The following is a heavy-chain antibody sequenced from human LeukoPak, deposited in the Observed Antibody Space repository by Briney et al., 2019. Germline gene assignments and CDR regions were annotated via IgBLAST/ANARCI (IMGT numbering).Heavy chain of an antibody. CDR2: VSYDGSDN. CDR1: GFTFSSYA. CDR3: AKSATVSPDYWYFHL. J-gene: IGHJ2*01. Sequence: GRSLRLSCAASGFTFSSYAMHWVRQAPGKGLGWIGVVSYDGSDNYYADSVKGRFTISRDNSKNTLYLQMSSLRAEDTAVYYCAKSATVSPDYWYFHLWGRGTLVTVSS. D-gene: IGHD4-11*01. V-gene: IGHV3-30*18.